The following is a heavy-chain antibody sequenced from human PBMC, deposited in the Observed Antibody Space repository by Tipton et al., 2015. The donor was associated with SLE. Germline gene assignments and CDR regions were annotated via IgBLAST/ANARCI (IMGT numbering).Heavy chain of an antibody. J-gene: IGHJ4*02. CDR2: ISSSSSYI. CDR3: ARVHLLRYFDWLFGYYFDY. CDR1: GFTFSSYS. Sequence: SLRLSCAASGFTFSSYSMNWVRQAPGKGLEWVSSISSSSSYIYYADSVKGRFTISRDNAKNSLYLQMNSLRAEDTAVYYCARVHLLRYFDWLFGYYFDYWGQGTLVTVSS. V-gene: IGHV3-21*01. D-gene: IGHD3-9*01.